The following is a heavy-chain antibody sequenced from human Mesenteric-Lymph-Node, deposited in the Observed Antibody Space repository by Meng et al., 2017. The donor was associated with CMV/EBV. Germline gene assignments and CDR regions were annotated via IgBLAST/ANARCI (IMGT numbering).Heavy chain of an antibody. J-gene: IGHJ4*02. CDR2: IRSKAYGGTT. V-gene: IGHV3-49*04. Sequence: GESLKISCTASGFTFGDYAMSWVRQAPGKGLEWVGFIRSKAYGGTTEYAASVKGRFTISRDDSKSIAYLQMNSLTAEDTAVYYCAIACGSGTCYDYWGQGTLVTVSS. CDR3: AIACGSGTCYDY. D-gene: IGHD3-10*01. CDR1: GFTFGDYA.